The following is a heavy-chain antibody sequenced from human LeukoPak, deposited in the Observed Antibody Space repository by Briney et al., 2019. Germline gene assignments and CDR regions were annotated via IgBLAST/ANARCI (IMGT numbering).Heavy chain of an antibody. Sequence: ASVKVSCKASGGTFSSYAISWVRQAPGQGLEWMGGIIPIFGTANYAQKFQGRVTITADESTSTAYMELSSLRSEDTAVYYCARDLVVLDYSNHTNDYWGQGTLVTVSS. CDR1: GGTFSSYA. CDR2: IIPIFGTA. V-gene: IGHV1-69*13. D-gene: IGHD4-11*01. CDR3: ARDLVVLDYSNHTNDY. J-gene: IGHJ4*02.